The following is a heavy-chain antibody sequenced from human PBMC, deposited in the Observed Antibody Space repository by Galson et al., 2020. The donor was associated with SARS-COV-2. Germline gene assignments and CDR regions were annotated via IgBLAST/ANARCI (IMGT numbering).Heavy chain of an antibody. V-gene: IGHV3-13*01. D-gene: IGHD6-19*01. CDR2: IGTAGDT. CDR1: GFTFSSYD. Sequence: GESLKISCAASGFTFSSYDMHWVRQATGKGLEWVSAIGTAGDTYYPGSVQGRFTISRENAKNSLYLQMNSLRAGDTAVYYCARGVGSGWSYYYEYLDVWGKGTTVTVSS. J-gene: IGHJ6*03. CDR3: ARGVGSGWSYYYEYLDV.